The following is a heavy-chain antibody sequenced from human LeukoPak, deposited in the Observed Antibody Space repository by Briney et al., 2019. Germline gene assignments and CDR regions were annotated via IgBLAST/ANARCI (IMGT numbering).Heavy chain of an antibody. J-gene: IGHJ3*02. CDR1: GGSISSSSYY. CDR2: IYYSGST. D-gene: IGHD3-3*01. V-gene: IGHV4-39*01. CDR3: ARSTYDFWSGHLNDAFDI. Sequence: KASETLSLTCTVSGGSISSSSYYWGWIRQPPGKGLEWIGSIYYSGSTYYNPSLKSRVTISVDTSKNQFPLKLSSVTAADTAVYYCARSTYDFWSGHLNDAFDIWGQGTMVTVSS.